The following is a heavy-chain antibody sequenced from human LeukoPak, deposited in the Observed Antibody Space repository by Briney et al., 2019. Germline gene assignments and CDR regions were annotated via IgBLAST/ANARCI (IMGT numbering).Heavy chain of an antibody. CDR3: AREVYSTSRPADAFDI. V-gene: IGHV3-7*01. Sequence: PGGSLRLSCAASGFTFSSYWMTWVRQAPGKGLEWVANIMQDGSEKNYVDSVKGRFTISRDNAKNSLFLQMNSLRPEDTAVYYCAREVYSTSRPADAFDIWGQGTVVTVAS. D-gene: IGHD6-13*01. CDR1: GFTFSSYW. CDR2: IMQDGSEK. J-gene: IGHJ3*02.